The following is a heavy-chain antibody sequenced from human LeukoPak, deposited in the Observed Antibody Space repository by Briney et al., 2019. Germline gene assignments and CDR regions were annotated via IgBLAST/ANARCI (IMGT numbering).Heavy chain of an antibody. CDR2: IYHSGTT. V-gene: IGHV4-34*01. CDR1: GGSFSGYY. D-gene: IGHD3-10*01. CDR3: ARGGISYYLDY. Sequence: SETLSLTCAVSGGSFSGYYWSWIRQPPGKGLEWIGEIYHSGTTNYNPSLKSRVNISVDTSKIQFSLELRSVTAADTAVYFCARGGISYYLDYWGQGTLVTVSS. J-gene: IGHJ4*02.